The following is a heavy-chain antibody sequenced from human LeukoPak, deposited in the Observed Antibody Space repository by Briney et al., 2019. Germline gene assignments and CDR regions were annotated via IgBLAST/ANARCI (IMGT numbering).Heavy chain of an antibody. CDR3: ARGVWRRVFYYGMDV. CDR2: ISWYSGNI. V-gene: IGHV3-9*01. J-gene: IGHJ6*02. D-gene: IGHD2-21*01. Sequence: GGSLRLSCVASGFTFDDYAMHWVRQAPGKGLEWVSSISWYSGNIGYADSVKGRFSVSRDNAKNTLYLEMNSLRTDDTALYFCARGVWRRVFYYGMDVWGQGTTVAVSS. CDR1: GFTFDDYA.